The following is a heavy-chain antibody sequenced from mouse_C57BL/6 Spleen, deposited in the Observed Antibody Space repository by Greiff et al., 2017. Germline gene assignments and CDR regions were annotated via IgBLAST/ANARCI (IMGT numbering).Heavy chain of an antibody. CDR2: IYPGSGST. CDR1: GYTFTSYW. V-gene: IGHV1-55*01. CDR3: ARPYYGSSYDYAMDY. D-gene: IGHD1-1*01. Sequence: QVQLQQSGAELVKPGASVKMSCKASGYTFTSYWITWVKQTPGQGLEWIGYIYPGSGSTNYNGNFKGKATLTVDTSSSTGYMQLSSLTSEDTAVYYCARPYYGSSYDYAMDYWGQGTSVTVSS. J-gene: IGHJ4*01.